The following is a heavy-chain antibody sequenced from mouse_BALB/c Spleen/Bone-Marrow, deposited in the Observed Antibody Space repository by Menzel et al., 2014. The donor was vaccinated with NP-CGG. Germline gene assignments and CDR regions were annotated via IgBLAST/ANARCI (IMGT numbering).Heavy chain of an antibody. V-gene: IGHV3-5*02. CDR1: GTSLTIGNYR. Sequence: EVKLMESGPGLVKPSQTVSLTCTVTGTSLTIGNYRWSWIRQFPGNKLEWIGYIYYSGTITYNPSLTSRTTITRDTSKNQFFLEMNSLTAEDTATYYCAREDYGRDYAMDYWGQGTSVTVSS. CDR2: IYYSGTI. J-gene: IGHJ4*01. D-gene: IGHD1-1*01. CDR3: AREDYGRDYAMDY.